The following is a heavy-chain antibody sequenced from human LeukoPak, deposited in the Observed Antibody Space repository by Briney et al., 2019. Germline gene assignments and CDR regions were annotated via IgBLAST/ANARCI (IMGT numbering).Heavy chain of an antibody. D-gene: IGHD3-3*01. CDR3: ARESAPLEWLPYYYYGMDV. V-gene: IGHV4-61*01. CDR2: IYYSGST. J-gene: IGHJ6*02. CDR1: GGSFSSGSYY. Sequence: SETLSLTCTVSGGSFSSGSYYWSWIRQPPGKGLEWIGYIYYSGSTNYNPSLKSRVTISVDTSKNQFSLKLSSVTAADTAVYYCARESAPLEWLPYYYYGMDVWGQGTTVTVSS.